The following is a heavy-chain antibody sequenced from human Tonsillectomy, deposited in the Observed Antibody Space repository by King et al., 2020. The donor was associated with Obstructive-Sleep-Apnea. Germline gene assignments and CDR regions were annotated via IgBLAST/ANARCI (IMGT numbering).Heavy chain of an antibody. V-gene: IGHV3-23*04. CDR1: GFTFSSYA. CDR3: ARVGNYYDSSGPYGMDV. J-gene: IGHJ6*02. D-gene: IGHD3-22*01. CDR2: ISGSVGRK. Sequence: EVQLVESGGGLVQPGGSLRLSCAASGFTFSSYAMSWVRQAPGKGLEWVSAISGSVGRKDYADSVKGRFTISRGNSKNTLYLQMNSLRAEDTAVYYFARVGNYYDSSGPYGMDVWGQGTTVTVSS.